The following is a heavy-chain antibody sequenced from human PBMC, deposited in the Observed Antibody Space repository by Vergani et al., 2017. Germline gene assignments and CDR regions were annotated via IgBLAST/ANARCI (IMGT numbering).Heavy chain of an antibody. CDR3: ARGYRDYDFWSGYYLFDY. CDR1: GGTFSSYA. J-gene: IGHJ4*02. CDR2: IIPIFGTA. V-gene: IGHV1-69*01. D-gene: IGHD3-3*01. Sequence: QVQLVQSGAEVKKPGSSVKVSCKASGGTFSSYAISWVRQAPGQGLEWMGGIIPIFGTANYAQKFQGRVTMTADESTSTAYMELSSLRSEDTAVYYCARGYRDYDFWSGYYLFDYWGQGTLVTVSA.